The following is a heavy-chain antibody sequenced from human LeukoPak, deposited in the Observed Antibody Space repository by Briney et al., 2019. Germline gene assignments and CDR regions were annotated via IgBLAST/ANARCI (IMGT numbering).Heavy chain of an antibody. CDR2: ISYDGSNK. J-gene: IGHJ3*02. CDR1: GFTFSSHA. Sequence: GGSLRLSCVASGFTFSSHAMHWVCQAPGKGLEWVAVISYDGSNKYYADSVKGRFTISRDNSKNTLYLQMNSLRAEDTAVYYCARAYSSSWGDAFDIWGQGTMVTVSS. D-gene: IGHD6-6*01. V-gene: IGHV3-30-3*01. CDR3: ARAYSSSWGDAFDI.